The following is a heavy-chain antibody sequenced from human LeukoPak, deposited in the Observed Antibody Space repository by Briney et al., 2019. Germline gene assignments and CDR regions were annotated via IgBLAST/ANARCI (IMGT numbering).Heavy chain of an antibody. CDR1: GGSFSSSSYY. CDR3: ARDGQRGYSSSSFDY. V-gene: IGHV4-39*07. J-gene: IGHJ4*02. D-gene: IGHD5-18*01. Sequence: SETLSLTCTVSGGSFSSSSYYWGWIRQPPGKGLEWIGSIYYSGSTYYNPSLKSRVTISVDTSKNQFSLKLSSVTAADTAVYYCARDGQRGYSSSSFDYWGQGTLVTVSS. CDR2: IYYSGST.